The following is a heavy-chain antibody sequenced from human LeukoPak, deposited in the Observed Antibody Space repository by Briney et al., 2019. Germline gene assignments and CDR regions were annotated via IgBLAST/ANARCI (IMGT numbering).Heavy chain of an antibody. Sequence: SETLPLTCAVYGGSFSGYYWSWLSQPPAKGREWMVEINHSGSTNYIPSLKSRVTISVDTSKNQFSLKLSSVTAADTAVYYCARGSVRLSGYYGSGSYYGWFDPWGQGTLVTVSS. CDR3: ARGSVRLSGYYGSGSYYGWFDP. V-gene: IGHV4-34*01. D-gene: IGHD3-10*01. J-gene: IGHJ5*02. CDR1: GGSFSGYY. CDR2: INHSGST.